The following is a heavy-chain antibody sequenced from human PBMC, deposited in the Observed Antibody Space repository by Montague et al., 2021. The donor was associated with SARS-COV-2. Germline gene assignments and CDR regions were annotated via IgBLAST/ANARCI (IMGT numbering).Heavy chain of an antibody. D-gene: IGHD2-21*01. J-gene: IGHJ3*02. CDR1: GGSITSSSYY. Sequence: SETLSLTCTVSGGSITSSSYYWGWIRQPPGKGLEWIGTIYYTGNTYYNPSLKSRVTISVDTSKNQFSLKLSSVTAADTAVFYCAGLRWGGVGNAKGDAFDIWGHGTMVTVSS. CDR3: AGLRWGGVGNAKGDAFDI. V-gene: IGHV4-39*01. CDR2: IYYTGNT.